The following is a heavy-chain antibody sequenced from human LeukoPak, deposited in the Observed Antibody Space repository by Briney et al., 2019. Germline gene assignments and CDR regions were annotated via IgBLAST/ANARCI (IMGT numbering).Heavy chain of an antibody. CDR3: ARAQNGVWDY. V-gene: IGHV3-74*01. CDR1: GFTFSSYW. D-gene: IGHD2-8*01. CDR2: INSDGSST. J-gene: IGHJ4*02. Sequence: GGSLRLSCAASGFTFSSYWMHWVRQAPGKGLAWVSRINSDGSSTSYADSVKGRFTISRDNAKNTLYLQMNSLRAEDTAVYYCARAQNGVWDYWGQGTLVTVSS.